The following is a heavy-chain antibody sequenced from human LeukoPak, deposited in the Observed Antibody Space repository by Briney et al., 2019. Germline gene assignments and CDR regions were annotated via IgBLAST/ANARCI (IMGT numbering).Heavy chain of an antibody. V-gene: IGHV4-39*01. J-gene: IGHJ4*02. CDR1: GGSISSSSYY. D-gene: IGHD4-11*01. CDR2: IYYSGST. Sequence: PSETLSLTCTVSGGSISSSSYYWGWIRQPPGKGLEWIGSIYYSGSTYYNPSLKSRVTISVDTSKNQFSLKLSSVTAADTAVYYCASYSNRMGGRFDYWGQGTLVTVSS. CDR3: ASYSNRMGGRFDY.